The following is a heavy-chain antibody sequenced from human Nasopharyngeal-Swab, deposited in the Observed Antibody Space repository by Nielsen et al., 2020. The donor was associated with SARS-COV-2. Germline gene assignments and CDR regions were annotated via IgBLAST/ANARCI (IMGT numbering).Heavy chain of an antibody. CDR3: AKEILMYDILKGAFDI. CDR1: GFTFSSYA. Sequence: GGSLRLSCAASGFTFSSYAMSWVRQAPGKGLEWVSAISGSGGSTYYADSVKGRFTISRDNSKYTLYLQMNSLRAEDTAVYYCAKEILMYDILKGAFDIWGQGAMVTVSS. J-gene: IGHJ3*02. D-gene: IGHD3-9*01. V-gene: IGHV3-23*01. CDR2: ISGSGGST.